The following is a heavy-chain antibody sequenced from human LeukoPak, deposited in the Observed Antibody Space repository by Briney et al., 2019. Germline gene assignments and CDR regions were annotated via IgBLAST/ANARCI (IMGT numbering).Heavy chain of an antibody. D-gene: IGHD3-16*01. CDR2: INHSGST. CDR3: ARGLKGGYYYYMDV. Sequence: SETLSLTCAVYGGSFSGYYWSWIRQPPGKELEWIGEINHSGSTNYNPSLKSRVTISVDTSKNQFSLKLSSVTAADTAVYYCARGLKGGYYYYMDVWGKGTTVTVSS. CDR1: GGSFSGYY. V-gene: IGHV4-34*01. J-gene: IGHJ6*03.